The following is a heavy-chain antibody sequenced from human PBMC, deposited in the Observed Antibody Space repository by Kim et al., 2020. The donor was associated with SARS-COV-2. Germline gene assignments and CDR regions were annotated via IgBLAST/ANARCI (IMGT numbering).Heavy chain of an antibody. CDR1: GGSISSGGYY. J-gene: IGHJ4*02. Sequence: SETLSLTCTVSGGSISSGGYYWSWIRQHPGKGLEWIGYIYYSGSTYYNPSLKSRVTISVDTSKNQFSLKLSSVTAADTAVYYCARAPRRIITISGVVTHFDYGGQGTLVTVSS. CDR3: ARAPRRIITISGVVTHFDY. CDR2: IYYSGST. V-gene: IGHV4-31*03. D-gene: IGHD3-3*01.